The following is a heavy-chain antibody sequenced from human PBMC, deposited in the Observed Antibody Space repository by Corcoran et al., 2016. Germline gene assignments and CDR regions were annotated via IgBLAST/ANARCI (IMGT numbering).Heavy chain of an antibody. V-gene: IGHV1-2*02. CDR3: ARGGSSSSEGWDWFDP. Sequence: QVQLVQSGAEVKKPGASVKVSCKASGYTFTGYYMHWVRQAPGQGLEWMGWINPNSGGTNYAQKFQGRVTMTRATSISTAYMELSRLRSDDTALYYWARGGSSSSEGWDWFDPWGQGTLVTVSA. J-gene: IGHJ5*02. D-gene: IGHD6-6*01. CDR1: GYTFTGYY. CDR2: INPNSGGT.